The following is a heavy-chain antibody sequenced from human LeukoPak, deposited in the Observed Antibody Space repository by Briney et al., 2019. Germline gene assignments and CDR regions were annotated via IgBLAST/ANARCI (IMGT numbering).Heavy chain of an antibody. V-gene: IGHV1-18*01. D-gene: IGHD1-26*01. CDR3: ARDSGSYWNYFDY. J-gene: IGHJ4*02. CDR2: ISVQNGNI. Sequence: ASVKVSCKTSGYNYATSGISWERQAPGQGLEWMGWISVQNGNIKYAQKFQGRVNLTTDTSTTSAYMELRSLTSDDTAVYYCARDSGSYWNYFDYWGQGTLVTVSS. CDR1: GYNYATSG.